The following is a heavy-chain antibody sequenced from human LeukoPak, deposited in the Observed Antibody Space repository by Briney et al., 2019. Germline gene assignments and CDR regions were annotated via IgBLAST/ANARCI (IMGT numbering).Heavy chain of an antibody. CDR1: GGTFSSYA. Sequence: SVKVSCEASGGTFSSYAISWVRQAPGQGLEWMGGIIPIFGTANYAQKFQGRVTITADESTSTAYMELSSLRSEDTAVYYCAGALFPALGITGTTEDYYYYYGMDVWGQGTTVTVSS. V-gene: IGHV1-69*13. J-gene: IGHJ6*02. D-gene: IGHD1-7*01. CDR2: IIPIFGTA. CDR3: AGALFPALGITGTTEDYYYYYGMDV.